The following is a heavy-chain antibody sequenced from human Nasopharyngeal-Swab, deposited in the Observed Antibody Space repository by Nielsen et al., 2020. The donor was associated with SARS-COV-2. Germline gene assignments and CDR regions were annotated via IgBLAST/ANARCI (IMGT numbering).Heavy chain of an antibody. V-gene: IGHV4-39*01. J-gene: IGHJ6*02. CDR2: IYYSGST. CDR3: ASPLWFGELLPASYYYYGMDV. Sequence: VRQMPGKGLEWIGSIYYSGSTYYNPSLKSRVTISVDTSKNQFSLKLSSVTAADTAVYYCASPLWFGELLPASYYYYGMDVWGQGTTVTVSS. D-gene: IGHD3-10*01.